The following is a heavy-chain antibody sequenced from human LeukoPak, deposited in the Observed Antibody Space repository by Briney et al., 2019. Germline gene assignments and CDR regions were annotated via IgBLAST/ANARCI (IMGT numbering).Heavy chain of an antibody. CDR3: AKDQMTTVTGY. Sequence: PGGSLRLSCAGSGFTFSTYALGWVRQAPGKGLEWVAVLSASGDYTEYADSVKGRFTISRDTSQNTLFLEMNSLRAEDTAVYYCAKDQMTTVTGYWGQGPLVTASS. CDR1: GFTFSTYA. V-gene: IGHV3-23*01. D-gene: IGHD4-17*01. J-gene: IGHJ4*02. CDR2: LSASGDYT.